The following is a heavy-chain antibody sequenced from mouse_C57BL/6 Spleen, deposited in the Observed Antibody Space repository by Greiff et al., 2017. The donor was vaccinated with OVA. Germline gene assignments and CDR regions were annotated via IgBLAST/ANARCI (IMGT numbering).Heavy chain of an antibody. D-gene: IGHD1-1*01. Sequence: VQLQQSGPELVKPGASVKISCTASGYAFSSSWMNWVKQRPGKGLEWIGRIYPGDGDTNYTGKFKGTATLTADKSSSTAYMQLSSLTTEDSADYVGERSDGSSYVGDFEDWGTGTTVTVSS. CDR2: IYPGDGDT. CDR3: ERSDGSSYVGDFED. J-gene: IGHJ1*03. V-gene: IGHV1-82*01. CDR1: GYAFSSSW.